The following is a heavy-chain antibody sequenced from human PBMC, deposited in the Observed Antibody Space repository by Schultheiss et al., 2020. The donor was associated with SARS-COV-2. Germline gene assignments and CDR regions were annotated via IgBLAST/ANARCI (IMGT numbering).Heavy chain of an antibody. CDR1: GFTVSSNY. Sequence: GGSLRLSCAASGFTVSSNYMSWVRQAPGKGLEWVSAISGSGGSTYYADSVKGRFTISRDNSKNTLYLQMNSLRAEDTAVYYCAREIGYGSGDDFYYYGMDVWGQGTTVTVSS. D-gene: IGHD3-10*01. CDR3: AREIGYGSGDDFYYYGMDV. CDR2: ISGSGGST. V-gene: IGHV3-23*01. J-gene: IGHJ6*02.